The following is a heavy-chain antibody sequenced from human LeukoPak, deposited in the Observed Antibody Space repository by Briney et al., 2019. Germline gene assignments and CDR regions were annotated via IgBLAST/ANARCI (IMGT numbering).Heavy chain of an antibody. CDR2: ISGDGDST. CDR3: AKDVYCSQTNYYRYFEY. D-gene: IGHD2-2*02. CDR1: GFTFDDYV. V-gene: IGHV3-43*02. Sequence: PGGSLRLSCAASGFTFDDYVMHWVRQAPGKGLEWVSLISGDGDSTDYADSVKGRFTISRDNSKNSLYLQMNSLRTEDTALYYCAKDVYCSQTNYYRYFEYWGQGTLVTVSS. J-gene: IGHJ4*02.